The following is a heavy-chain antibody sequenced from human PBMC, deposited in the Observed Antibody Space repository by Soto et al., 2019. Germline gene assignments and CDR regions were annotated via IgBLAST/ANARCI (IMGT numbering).Heavy chain of an antibody. CDR3: ARVEAARLGY. V-gene: IGHV4-30-4*01. Sequence: QVQLQESGPGLVKPSQTLSLTCTVSGGSISSGDYYWSWIRQPPGKGLEWIGYIYYSGSAYYNPSLTXXVXLXXDTAKNQFSLKLSSVTAADTAVYYCARVEAARLGYWGQGTLVTVSS. J-gene: IGHJ4*02. D-gene: IGHD6-6*01. CDR2: IYYSGSA. CDR1: GGSISSGDYY.